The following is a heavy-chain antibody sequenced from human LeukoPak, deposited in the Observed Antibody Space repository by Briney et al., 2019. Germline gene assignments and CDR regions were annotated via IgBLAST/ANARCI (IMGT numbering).Heavy chain of an antibody. J-gene: IGHJ4*02. V-gene: IGHV1-69*05. CDR1: GGTFSSYA. CDR2: IIPIFGTA. CDR3: GLADDTAMVIRVDY. Sequence: GSSVKVSCKASGGTFSSYAISWVRQAPGQGLEWMGGIIPIFGTANYAQKFQGRVTITTDESTSTAYMELSSLRSEDTAVYYCGLADDTAMVIRVDYWGQGTLVTVSS. D-gene: IGHD5-18*01.